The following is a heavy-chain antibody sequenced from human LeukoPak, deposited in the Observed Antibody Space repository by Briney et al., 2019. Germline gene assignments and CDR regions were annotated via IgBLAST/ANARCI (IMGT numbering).Heavy chain of an antibody. D-gene: IGHD2-2*01. V-gene: IGHV3-48*03. CDR2: ISSSGSTI. Sequence: GGSLRLSCAASGFTFSSYEMNWVRQAPGKGLEWVSYISSSGSTIYYADSVKGRFTISRDNAKNSLYLQMNSLRAEDTAVYYCARDMDEYCSSTSCYDAFDIWGQGTMVTVSS. CDR3: ARDMDEYCSSTSCYDAFDI. CDR1: GFTFSSYE. J-gene: IGHJ3*02.